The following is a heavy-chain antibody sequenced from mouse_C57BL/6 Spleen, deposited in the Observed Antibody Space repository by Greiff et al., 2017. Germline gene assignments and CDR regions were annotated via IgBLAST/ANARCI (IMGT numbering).Heavy chain of an antibody. D-gene: IGHD2-2*01. CDR1: GYTFTSYW. V-gene: IGHV1-52*01. Sequence: QVQLKQPGAELVRPGSSVKLSCKASGYTFTSYWMHLVKQRPIQGLEWIGNIDPSDSETHYNQKFKDKATLTVDKSSSTAYMQLSRLTSEDSAVYYCARGLRGGYFDYWGQGTTLTVSS. CDR2: IDPSDSET. CDR3: ARGLRGGYFDY. J-gene: IGHJ2*01.